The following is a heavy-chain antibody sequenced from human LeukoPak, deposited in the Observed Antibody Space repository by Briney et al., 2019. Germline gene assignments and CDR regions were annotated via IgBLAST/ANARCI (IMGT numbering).Heavy chain of an antibody. J-gene: IGHJ3*02. V-gene: IGHV1-2*02. D-gene: IGHD3-3*01. CDR1: GYAFTGYY. CDR3: AGQSITIFGVVARAFDI. CDR2: INPNSGGT. Sequence: GASVKVSCKASGYAFTGYYMHWVRQAPGQGLEWMGWINPNSGGTNYAQKFQGRVTMTRDTSISTAYMELSRLRSDDTAVYYCAGQSITIFGVVARAFDIWGQGTMVTVSS.